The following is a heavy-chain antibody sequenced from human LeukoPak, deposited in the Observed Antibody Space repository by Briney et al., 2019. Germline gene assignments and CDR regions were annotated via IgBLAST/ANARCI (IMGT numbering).Heavy chain of an antibody. CDR1: GGSISSGDYY. J-gene: IGHJ5*02. CDR3: ARGHGIAAAGTNWFDP. CDR2: ISYSGST. V-gene: IGHV4-30-4*01. Sequence: SQTLSLTCTVSGGSISSGDYYWSWIRQPPGKGLEWIGYISYSGSTYYNPSLKSRVTISMDTSKNQISLKPTSVTAADTAVYYCARGHGIAAAGTNWFDPWGQGTLVTVSS. D-gene: IGHD6-13*01.